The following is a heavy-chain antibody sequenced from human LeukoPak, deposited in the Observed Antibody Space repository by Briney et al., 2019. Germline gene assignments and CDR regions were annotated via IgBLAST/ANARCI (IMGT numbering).Heavy chain of an antibody. V-gene: IGHV3-74*01. CDR1: GFTFSSYW. CDR2: INSDGSST. Sequence: GGSLRLSCAASGFTFSSYWMHWVRQAPGKGLVWVSRINSDGSSTTYADSVKGRFTISRDNAKNTLYLQMNSLRAEDTAVYYCARASYDNSGYYSGAGARADYWGQGILVTVSS. D-gene: IGHD3-22*01. CDR3: ARASYDNSGYYSGAGARADY. J-gene: IGHJ4*02.